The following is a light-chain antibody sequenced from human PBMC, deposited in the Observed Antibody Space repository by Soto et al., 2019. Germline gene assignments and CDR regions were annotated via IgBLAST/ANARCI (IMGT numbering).Light chain of an antibody. V-gene: IGLV2-14*01. J-gene: IGLJ1*01. Sequence: QSVLTQPASVSGSPGQSSTISCTGTSSDVGGYNYVSWYQQHPDKAPKLMIYDVSNRPSGVSNRFSGSKSGNTASLTISGLQAEDEADYYCSSYTSSSTLLYVFGTGTKVTVL. CDR3: SSYTSSSTLLYV. CDR1: SSDVGGYNY. CDR2: DVS.